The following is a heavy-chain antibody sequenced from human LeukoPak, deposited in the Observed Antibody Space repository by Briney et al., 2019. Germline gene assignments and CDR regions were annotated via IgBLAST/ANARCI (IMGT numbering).Heavy chain of an antibody. Sequence: PGGSLRLSCAASGFTFDDYAMHWVRQAPGKGLEWVSGISWNSGSIGYADSVKGRFTISRDNTKNSLYLQMNSLRPEDTALYYCAKDRDGRYYFDYWGQGSLVTVSS. J-gene: IGHJ4*02. V-gene: IGHV3-9*01. CDR2: ISWNSGSI. CDR3: AKDRDGRYYFDY. CDR1: GFTFDDYA. D-gene: IGHD5-24*01.